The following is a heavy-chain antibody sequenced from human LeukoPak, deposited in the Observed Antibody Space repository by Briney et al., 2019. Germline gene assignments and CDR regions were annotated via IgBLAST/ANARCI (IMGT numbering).Heavy chain of an antibody. CDR2: IYSSGST. J-gene: IGHJ3*02. CDR3: ARGPYSYDSSGAFDI. V-gene: IGHV4-61*02. Sequence: SETLSLTCTVSGDSISSGDYYWSWLRQPAGTGLEWIGRIYSSGSTNYNPSLKSRVTISVDKSKNQFSLKLSSVTAADTAVYFCARGPYSYDSSGAFDIWGQGTMVTVSS. D-gene: IGHD3-22*01. CDR1: GDSISSGDYY.